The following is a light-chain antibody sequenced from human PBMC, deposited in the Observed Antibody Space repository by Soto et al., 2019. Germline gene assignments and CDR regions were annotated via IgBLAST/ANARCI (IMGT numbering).Light chain of an antibody. J-gene: IGKJ4*01. Sequence: EIGLTQSPGSLSLSQEERATLSCRASRSVSSSYLAWYQQKPGQAPRLLIYGASSFQSGVPSRFSGSGSGTDFTLTISSLQPEDFATYYCQESYSMPLPFGGGTMV. CDR2: GAS. V-gene: IGKV3-20*02. CDR1: RSVSSSY. CDR3: QESYSMPLP.